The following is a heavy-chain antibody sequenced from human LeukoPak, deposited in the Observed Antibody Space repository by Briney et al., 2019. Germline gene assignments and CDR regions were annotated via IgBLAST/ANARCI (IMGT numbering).Heavy chain of an antibody. D-gene: IGHD7-27*01. Sequence: KSGGSLRLSCAASGFTFSDYYMSWIRQAPGKGLEWVSYISSSSSYTNYAESVKGRFTISRDNSKNTLYLQLSSLRAEDTAVYYCVKDRSGSYAFDTWGQGTMVTVSS. CDR1: GFTFSDYY. CDR3: VKDRSGSYAFDT. J-gene: IGHJ3*02. V-gene: IGHV3-11*06. CDR2: ISSSSSYT.